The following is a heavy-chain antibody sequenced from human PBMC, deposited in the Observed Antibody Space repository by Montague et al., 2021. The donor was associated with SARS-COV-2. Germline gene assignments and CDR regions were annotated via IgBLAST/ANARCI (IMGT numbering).Heavy chain of an antibody. Sequence: SETLSLTCSVSGASISSSDYYWGWIRQPPGKGLEWIGSIYYSGITHYDPSLKSRATLSVDTSKNQFSLRLRSVTAADTAVYYCARFPHGVRSCAFDIWGQGTMVTVSS. CDR1: GASISSSDYY. D-gene: IGHD4-17*01. CDR2: IYYSGIT. V-gene: IGHV4-39*01. J-gene: IGHJ3*02. CDR3: ARFPHGVRSCAFDI.